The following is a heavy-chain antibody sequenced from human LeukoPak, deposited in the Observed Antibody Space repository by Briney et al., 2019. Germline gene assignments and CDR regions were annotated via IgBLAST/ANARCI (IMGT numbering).Heavy chain of an antibody. CDR2: INHSGST. Sequence: SETLSLTCAVYGGSFSGYYWSWIRQPPGKGLEWTGEINHSGSTNYNPSLKSRVTISVDTSKKQFSLKLSSVTAADMAIYYCARVRPYYYDTSSSYYFDYWGQGTLVTVSS. D-gene: IGHD3-22*01. J-gene: IGHJ4*02. V-gene: IGHV4-34*01. CDR3: ARVRPYYYDTSSSYYFDY. CDR1: GGSFSGYY.